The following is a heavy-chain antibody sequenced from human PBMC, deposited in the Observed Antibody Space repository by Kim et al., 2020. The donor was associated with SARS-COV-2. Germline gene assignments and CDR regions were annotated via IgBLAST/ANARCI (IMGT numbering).Heavy chain of an antibody. CDR1: GFDFNTYA. CDR2: ISYEGSNI. V-gene: IGHV3-30*18. D-gene: IGHD1-26*01. CDR3: VQPREPWRFGHFHH. J-gene: IGHJ1*01. Sequence: GGSLRLSCAASGFDFNTYAMHWVRQAPGKALEWVAVISYEGSNIQNTDSVKGRFTISRDDPKNTLYLQMNNLRPEDTAVYYCVQPREPWRFGHFHHWGQG.